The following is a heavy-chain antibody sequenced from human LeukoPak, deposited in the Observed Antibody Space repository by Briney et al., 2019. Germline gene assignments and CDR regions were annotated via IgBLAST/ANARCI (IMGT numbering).Heavy chain of an antibody. J-gene: IGHJ5*02. CDR2: IYPRGST. D-gene: IGHD5-24*01. CDR3: ARRPVHRTGMASMGWFDP. V-gene: IGHV4-30-2*01. CDR1: GGSISSGSYS. Sequence: SETLSLTCAVSGGSISSGSYSWSWIRQPPGKGLEWIGYIYPRGSTYYNPSLKSRVILSLDKSANQFSLKLSSVTAADTAVYYCARRPVHRTGMASMGWFDPWGQGTLVTVSS.